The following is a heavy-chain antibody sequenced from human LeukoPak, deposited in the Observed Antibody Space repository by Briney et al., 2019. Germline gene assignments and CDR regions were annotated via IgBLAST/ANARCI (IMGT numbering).Heavy chain of an antibody. J-gene: IGHJ4*02. D-gene: IGHD5-24*01. CDR1: GGSVSSGSYY. CDR2: IYYSGST. Sequence: SQTLSLTCTVSGGSVSSGSYYWSWIRQPPGKGLEWIGYIYYSGSTNYNPSLKSRVTISVDTSKNQFSLKLSSVTAADTAVYYCARIVDGYNIDYWGQGTLVTVSS. CDR3: ARIVDGYNIDY. V-gene: IGHV4-61*01.